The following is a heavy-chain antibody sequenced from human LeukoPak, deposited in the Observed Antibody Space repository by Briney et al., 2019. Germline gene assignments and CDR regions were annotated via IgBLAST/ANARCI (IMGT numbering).Heavy chain of an antibody. Sequence: PGGSLRLSCTASGFTFSIYAMSWVRQAPGKGLEWVSIISGSGGNTYYADSVKGRFTVSRDNSKNTLYLQVNSLRAEDTAVYYCAKHRDGGPTNWAKGFDYWGQGILVIVSS. CDR1: GFTFSIYA. V-gene: IGHV3-23*01. D-gene: IGHD1-26*01. J-gene: IGHJ4*02. CDR3: AKHRDGGPTNWAKGFDY. CDR2: ISGSGGNT.